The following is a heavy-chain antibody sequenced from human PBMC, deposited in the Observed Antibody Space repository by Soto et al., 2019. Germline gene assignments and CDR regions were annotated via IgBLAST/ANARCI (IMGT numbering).Heavy chain of an antibody. D-gene: IGHD3-3*01. CDR1: GFPVSTNY. J-gene: IGHJ6*03. CDR3: ARDRYDFWSGPPDYYNYDMDV. Sequence: EVQLVESGGGLVQPGGSLRLSCAASGFPVSTNYMSWVRQAPGKGLEWVSTIYGGGSTYYADSVKGRFTISRHSSTNTLYLQMSSLRAEDTAVYYCARDRYDFWSGPPDYYNYDMDVWGTGTTVTVS. V-gene: IGHV3-53*04. CDR2: IYGGGST.